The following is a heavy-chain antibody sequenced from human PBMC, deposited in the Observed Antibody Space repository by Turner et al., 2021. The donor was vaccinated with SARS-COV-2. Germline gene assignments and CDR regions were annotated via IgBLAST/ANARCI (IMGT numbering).Heavy chain of an antibody. Sequence: EVQLVDSGAGFAEPGGSLRFSCVASGFTFSTYSMNWVRQAPGKGLEWTSYINTVGTNIFYAASGKGRCTITRDNDRNSLFLQMDSKRAEDTAIYYCARSRGGSLGAFDLWGQGTMVTISP. CDR3: ARSRGGSLGAFDL. J-gene: IGHJ3*01. D-gene: IGHD3-10*01. CDR1: GFTFSTYS. V-gene: IGHV3-48*01. CDR2: INTVGTNI.